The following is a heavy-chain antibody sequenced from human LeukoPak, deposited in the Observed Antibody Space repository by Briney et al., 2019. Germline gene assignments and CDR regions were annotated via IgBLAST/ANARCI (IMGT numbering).Heavy chain of an antibody. CDR3: ARAVVVVAAPFDY. Sequence: SETLPLTCTVSGGSISSSSYYWGWIRQPPGKGLEWIGSIYYSGSTYYNPSLKSRVTISVDTSKNQFSLKLSSVTAADTAVYYCARAVVVVAAPFDYWGQGTLVTVSS. CDR1: GGSISSSSYY. V-gene: IGHV4-39*07. J-gene: IGHJ4*02. CDR2: IYYSGST. D-gene: IGHD2-15*01.